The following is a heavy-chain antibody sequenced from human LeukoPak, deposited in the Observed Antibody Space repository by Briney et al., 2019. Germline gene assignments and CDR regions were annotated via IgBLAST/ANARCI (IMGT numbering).Heavy chain of an antibody. Sequence: PGGSPRLSCAASGFIFSSYATSWVRQAPGKGLEWVSSISGSGGGTYYPDSVKGRFTISRDNSKNTLYLQMNSLRAEDTAVYYCAKDRGPYSGYDSFFDFWGQGTLVTVSS. V-gene: IGHV3-23*01. CDR3: AKDRGPYSGYDSFFDF. CDR1: GFIFSSYA. D-gene: IGHD5-12*01. J-gene: IGHJ4*02. CDR2: ISGSGGGT.